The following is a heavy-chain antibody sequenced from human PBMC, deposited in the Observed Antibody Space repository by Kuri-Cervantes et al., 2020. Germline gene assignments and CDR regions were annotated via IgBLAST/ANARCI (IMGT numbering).Heavy chain of an antibody. J-gene: IGHJ4*02. D-gene: IGHD6-19*01. Sequence: SVKVSFKSSGGTFSSYAISWVRQPPGQGLEWMGESIPIFGTANYAQKFQGRVTITADESTSTAYMELSSLRSEDTAVYYCARGVAGAGTMWLVYWGQGTLVTVSS. CDR2: SIPIFGTA. CDR1: GGTFSSYA. V-gene: IGHV1-69*13. CDR3: ARGVAGAGTMWLVY.